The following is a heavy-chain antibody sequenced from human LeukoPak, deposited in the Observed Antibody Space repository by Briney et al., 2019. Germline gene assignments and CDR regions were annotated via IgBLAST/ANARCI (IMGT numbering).Heavy chain of an antibody. V-gene: IGHV3-23*01. CDR2: IGGSGATT. CDR3: AKEGASDS. J-gene: IGHJ4*02. CDR1: GFTFSSYA. Sequence: GGSLRLSCSASGFTFSSYAMSWVRQAPGKGLEWVSAIGGSGATTYYADSVKGRFTISRDNSKNTLHLQMNSLRAEDTAVYYCAKEGASDSWGQGTLVTVSS.